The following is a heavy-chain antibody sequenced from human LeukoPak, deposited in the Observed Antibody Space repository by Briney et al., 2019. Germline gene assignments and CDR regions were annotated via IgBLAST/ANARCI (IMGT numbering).Heavy chain of an antibody. CDR1: GFTFSSYA. CDR3: ARVPYYDFWSAQSEGGAFDI. J-gene: IGHJ3*02. Sequence: GGSLRLSCAASGFTFSSYAMHWVRQAPGKGLEWVAVISSDGSNKYYTDSVKGRFTISRDNSKNTLYLQMNSLKPEDTAVYYCARVPYYDFWSAQSEGGAFDIWGQGTMVTVSS. CDR2: ISSDGSNK. V-gene: IGHV3-30-3*01. D-gene: IGHD3-3*01.